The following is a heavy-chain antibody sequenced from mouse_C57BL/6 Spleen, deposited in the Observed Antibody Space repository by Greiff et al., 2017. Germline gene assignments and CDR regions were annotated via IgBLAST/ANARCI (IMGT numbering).Heavy chain of an antibody. J-gene: IGHJ2*01. V-gene: IGHV3-6*01. CDR1: GYSITSGYY. Sequence: EVHLVESGPGLVKPSQSLSLTCSVTGYSITSGYYWNWIRQFPGNKLEWMGYISYDGSNNYNPSLKNRISITRDTSKNQFFLKLNSVTTEDTATYYCARESSSGYFDYWGQGTTLTVSS. CDR3: ARESSSGYFDY. CDR2: ISYDGSN. D-gene: IGHD3-1*01.